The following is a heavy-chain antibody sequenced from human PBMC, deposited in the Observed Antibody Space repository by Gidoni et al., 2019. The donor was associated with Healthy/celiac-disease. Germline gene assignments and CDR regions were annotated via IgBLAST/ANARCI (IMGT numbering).Heavy chain of an antibody. CDR2: MNPNGGNT. CDR3: ARGGREMATTLDDY. V-gene: IGHV1-8*01. D-gene: IGHD1-1*01. Sequence: QVQLVQSGAEVTKPGASVKVSCKASGYTFPSYDINWVRQATGQGLERMGWMNPNGGNTGYAQKFQGRVTMTRNTSISTAYMELSSLRSEDTAVYYCARGGREMATTLDDYWGQGTLVTVSS. J-gene: IGHJ4*02. CDR1: GYTFPSYD.